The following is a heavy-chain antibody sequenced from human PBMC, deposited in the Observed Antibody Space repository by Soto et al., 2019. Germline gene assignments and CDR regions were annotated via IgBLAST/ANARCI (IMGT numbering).Heavy chain of an antibody. CDR1: GGSFSGYY. Sequence: SETLSLTCAVYGGSFSGYYWSWIRQPPGKGLEWIGEINHSGSTNYNPSLKSRVTMTRNTSISTAYMELSSLRSEDTAVYYCARASYCSGGSCYSVGDYYYMDVWGKGTTVTVSS. D-gene: IGHD2-15*01. J-gene: IGHJ6*03. CDR3: ARASYCSGGSCYSVGDYYYMDV. CDR2: INHSGST. V-gene: IGHV4-34*10.